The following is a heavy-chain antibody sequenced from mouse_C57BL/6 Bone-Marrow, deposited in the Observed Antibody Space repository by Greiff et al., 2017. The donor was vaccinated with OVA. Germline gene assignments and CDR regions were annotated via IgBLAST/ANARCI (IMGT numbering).Heavy chain of an antibody. CDR1: GFTFSDYY. J-gene: IGHJ4*01. V-gene: IGHV5-12*01. Sequence: EVKVVESGGGLVQPGGSLKLSCAASGFTFSDYYMYWVRQTPEKRLEWVAYISNGGGSTYYPDTVKGRFTISRDNAKNTLYLQMSRLKSEDTAMYYYKQLFYAMDYWGQGTSVTVSS. D-gene: IGHD3-1*01. CDR2: ISNGGGST. CDR3: KQLFYAMDY.